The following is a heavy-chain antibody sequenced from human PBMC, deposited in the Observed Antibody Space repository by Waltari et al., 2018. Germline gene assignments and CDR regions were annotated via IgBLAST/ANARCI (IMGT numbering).Heavy chain of an antibody. D-gene: IGHD1-26*01. V-gene: IGHV5-51*01. J-gene: IGHJ4*02. CDR1: GHTLTNYW. Sequence: EEQLVQSGVEVKKPGESLKISCKTSGHTLTNYWLGWVRQVPGKGLEWEAFIYFGDSKTGYNPSIQGQVTTSFDKSIKTAYLQWNSLKASDTAIYYCATTWGYWGQGTLVTVSS. CDR3: ATTWGY. CDR2: IYFGDSKT.